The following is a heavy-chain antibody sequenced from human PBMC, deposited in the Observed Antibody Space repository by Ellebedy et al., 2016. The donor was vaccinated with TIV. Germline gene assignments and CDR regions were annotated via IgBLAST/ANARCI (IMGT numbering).Heavy chain of an antibody. CDR3: ARRSRGPSYYFDY. J-gene: IGHJ4*02. CDR2: ISYDGNSK. V-gene: IGHV3-30-3*01. CDR1: GFTFNSYA. Sequence: PGGSLRLSCAASGFTFNSYAMHWVRQAPGKGLEWVAVISYDGNSKYYADSVKGRFTISRDNSMTTLYLEMNSLRAEDTAVYYCARRSRGPSYYFDYWGQGALVTVSS. D-gene: IGHD3-10*01.